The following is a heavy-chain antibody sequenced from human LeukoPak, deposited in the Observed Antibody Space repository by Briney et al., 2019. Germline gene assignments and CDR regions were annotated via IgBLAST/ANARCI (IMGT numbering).Heavy chain of an antibody. V-gene: IGHV4-39*01. D-gene: IGHD6-13*01. CDR3: ASIAGRKDAFDI. J-gene: IGHJ3*02. Sequence: PSETLSLTCTVSGGSISSYYWGWIRQPPGKGLEWIGSIYYSGSTYYNPSLKSRVTISVDTSKNQFSLKLSSVTAADTAVYYCASIAGRKDAFDIWGQGTMVTVSS. CDR2: IYYSGST. CDR1: GGSISSYY.